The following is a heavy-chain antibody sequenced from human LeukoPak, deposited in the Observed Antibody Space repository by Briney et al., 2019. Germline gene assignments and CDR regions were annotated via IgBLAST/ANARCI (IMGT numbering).Heavy chain of an antibody. Sequence: GGSLRLSCAASRFTFNSYAMSWVRQAPGKGLEWVSYISSSGSTIYYADSVKGRSTISRDNAKNSLYLQMNSLRAEDTAVYYCARGWGSFDYWGQGTLVTVSS. CDR2: ISSSGSTI. CDR1: RFTFNSYA. V-gene: IGHV3-48*04. CDR3: ARGWGSFDY. J-gene: IGHJ4*02. D-gene: IGHD3-16*01.